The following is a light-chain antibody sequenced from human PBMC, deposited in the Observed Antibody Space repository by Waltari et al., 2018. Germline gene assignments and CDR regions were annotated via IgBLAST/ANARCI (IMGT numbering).Light chain of an antibody. CDR2: DVS. V-gene: IGLV2-14*03. J-gene: IGLJ2*01. CDR3: ASYTSANTVL. Sequence: WYQPPPGKAPQLVIFDVSRWPSGVSHRFSGSKSGNTASLTISGLQAEDEAAYYCASYTSANTVLFGGGTKVTVL.